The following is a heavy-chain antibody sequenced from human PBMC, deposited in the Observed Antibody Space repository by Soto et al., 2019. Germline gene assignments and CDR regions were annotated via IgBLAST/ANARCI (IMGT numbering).Heavy chain of an antibody. CDR3: GRQALYYYYMDV. J-gene: IGHJ6*03. CDR1: GGSISSYY. V-gene: IGHV4-59*08. CDR2: IYYSGST. Sequence: PSETLSLTCTVSGGSISSYYWSWIRQPPGKGLEWIGYIYYSGSTNYNPSLKSRVTISVDTSKNQFSLKLSSVTAADTAVYYCGRQALYYYYMDVWGKGTTVTVSS.